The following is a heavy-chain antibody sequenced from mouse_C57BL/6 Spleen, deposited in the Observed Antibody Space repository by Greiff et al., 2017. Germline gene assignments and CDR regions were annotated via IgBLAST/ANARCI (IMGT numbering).Heavy chain of an antibody. J-gene: IGHJ3*01. CDR1: GFTFSSYG. V-gene: IGHV5-6*01. CDR3: ARHDDDSGAWLAY. CDR2: ISSGGSYT. Sequence: EVQVVESGGDLVKPGGSLKLSCAASGFTFSSYGMSWVRQTPDKRLEWVATISSGGSYTSYPDSVKGRITISRDNAKNSLYLQMSSLKSEATAMYYGARHDDDSGAWLAYWGQGTLVTVSA. D-gene: IGHD2-3*01.